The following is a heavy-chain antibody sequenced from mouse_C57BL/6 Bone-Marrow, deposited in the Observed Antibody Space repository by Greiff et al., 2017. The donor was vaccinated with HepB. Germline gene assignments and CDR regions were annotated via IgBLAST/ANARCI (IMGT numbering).Heavy chain of an antibody. CDR3: ARPSYYFDD. Sequence: EVKLQQSGPGLVKPSQSLSLTCSVTGYSITSGYYWNWIRQFPGNKLEWMGYISYDGSNNYNPSLKNRISITRDTSKNQFFLKLNSVTTEDTATYYCARPSYYFDDWGQGTTLTVSS. CDR1: GYSITSGYY. J-gene: IGHJ2*01. V-gene: IGHV3-6*01. CDR2: ISYDGSN.